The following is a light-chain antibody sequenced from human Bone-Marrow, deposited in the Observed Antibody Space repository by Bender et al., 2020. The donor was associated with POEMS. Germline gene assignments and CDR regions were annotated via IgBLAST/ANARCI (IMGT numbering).Light chain of an antibody. Sequence: QSALTQPASVSGSPGQSITISCSGTSSDVGSYNLVSWYQQHPGKAPKLIIYDVTNRPSGVPDRFSGSKSGTSASLAITGLQAEDEADYYCQSYDSSLSGGVFGGGTKLTVL. CDR1: SSDVGSYNL. CDR3: QSYDSSLSGGV. J-gene: IGLJ3*02. V-gene: IGLV2-14*02. CDR2: DVT.